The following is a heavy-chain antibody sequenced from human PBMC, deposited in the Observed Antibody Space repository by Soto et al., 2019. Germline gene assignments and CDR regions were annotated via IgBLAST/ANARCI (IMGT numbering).Heavy chain of an antibody. J-gene: IGHJ4*02. Sequence: QLVESGGGLVQPGGSLRLSCAASGFTVSNTYLSWVRQAPGKGLEWVSAVYSDGSTHYADSVKGRFTISRDNSKNTLYLQMYNLRAEDTAVYYWTRDPSDSFHWDYWGQGTLVTVSS. D-gene: IGHD3-22*01. CDR3: TRDPSDSFHWDY. CDR1: GFTVSNTY. CDR2: VYSDGST. V-gene: IGHV3-66*01.